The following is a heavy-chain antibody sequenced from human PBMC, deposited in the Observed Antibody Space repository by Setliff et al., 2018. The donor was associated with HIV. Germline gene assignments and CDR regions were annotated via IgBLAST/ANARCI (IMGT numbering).Heavy chain of an antibody. CDR3: SRLGRAIDRGGYSLRFDY. CDR2: IYASGST. J-gene: IGHJ4*02. V-gene: IGHV4-4*09. CDR1: GGSISTSNW. D-gene: IGHD3-22*01. Sequence: PSETLSLTCTVSGGSISTSNWWGWIRQTPGKGLEWIVDIYASGSTNYNPSLKSRVTISIDTSKNQFSLGLRSVTAADTALYYCSRLGRAIDRGGYSLRFDYWGQGTLVTVSS.